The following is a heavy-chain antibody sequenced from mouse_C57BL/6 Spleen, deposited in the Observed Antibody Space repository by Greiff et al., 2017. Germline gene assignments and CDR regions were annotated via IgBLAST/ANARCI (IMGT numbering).Heavy chain of an antibody. J-gene: IGHJ4*01. Sequence: QVQLQQSGAELVRPGASVTLSCKASGYTFNDYDMHWVKQTPVHGLEWIGAIDPETGGTAYNQKFKGKAIMTADKSSSTAYMELRSLTSEDSAVYYCTRCPEGYYGNYAMDYWGQGTSVTVSS. CDR1: GYTFNDYD. CDR3: TRCPEGYYGNYAMDY. V-gene: IGHV1-15*01. CDR2: IDPETGGT. D-gene: IGHD1-1*01.